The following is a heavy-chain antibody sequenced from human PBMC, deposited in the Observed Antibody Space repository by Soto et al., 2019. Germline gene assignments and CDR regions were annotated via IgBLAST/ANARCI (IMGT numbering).Heavy chain of an antibody. V-gene: IGHV3-9*01. Sequence: EVQLVESGGGLVQPGRSLRLSCAASGFTFDDYAMHWVRQAPGKGLEWVSGISWNSGSIGYADSVKGRFTISRDNAKNSLYLQMNSLRAEDTALYYCAKDIKYCRGGSACPGDAFDIWGQGTMVTVSS. D-gene: IGHD2-15*01. CDR1: GFTFDDYA. CDR2: ISWNSGSI. CDR3: AKDIKYCRGGSACPGDAFDI. J-gene: IGHJ3*02.